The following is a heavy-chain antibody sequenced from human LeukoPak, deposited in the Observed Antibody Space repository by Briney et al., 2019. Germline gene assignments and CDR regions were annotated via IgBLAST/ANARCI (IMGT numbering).Heavy chain of an antibody. D-gene: IGHD3-10*01. CDR1: GYRFTSYW. J-gene: IGHJ6*02. Sequence: GESLKISGKGSGYRFTSYWISWVRQMPGKGLEWMGRIDPSDSYTNYSPSFQGHATISADKSISTAYLQWSSLKASDTAMYYCARAIDYNYDMDVWGQGTTVTVSS. CDR3: ARAIDYNYDMDV. V-gene: IGHV5-10-1*01. CDR2: IDPSDSYT.